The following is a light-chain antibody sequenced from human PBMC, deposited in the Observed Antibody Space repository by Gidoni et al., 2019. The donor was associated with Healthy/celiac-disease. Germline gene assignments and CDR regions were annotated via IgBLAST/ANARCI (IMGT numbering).Light chain of an antibody. V-gene: IGKV3-11*01. CDR1: QSVSSY. J-gene: IGKJ3*01. CDR2: DAS. Sequence: EIVLTQSPATLSLSPGERATLSCRASQSVSSYLAWYQQKPGQAPRLLIYDASNRATGIPAKFSGSGSGTDFTLTISSLEPEYFAVYYCQQRSNWPSGFTFGPGTKVDIK. CDR3: QQRSNWPSGFT.